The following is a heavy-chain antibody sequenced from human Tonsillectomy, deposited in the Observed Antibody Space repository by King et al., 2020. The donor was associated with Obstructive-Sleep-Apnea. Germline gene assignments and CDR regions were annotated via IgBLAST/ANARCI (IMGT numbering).Heavy chain of an antibody. Sequence: EGQLVQSGGGLVEPGGSLRLSCAASGFSFTNAWMNWVRQAPGKGLEWVGRIRSTTDGGTTDYAAPVKGRFTISRDDSKNTLYLQINSLKTEDTAVYYCTTLLWFGEVLRSQPWGQGTLVTVSS. V-gene: IGHV3-15*01. J-gene: IGHJ5*02. D-gene: IGHD3-10*01. CDR3: TTLLWFGEVLRSQP. CDR1: GFSFTNAW. CDR2: IRSTTDGGTT.